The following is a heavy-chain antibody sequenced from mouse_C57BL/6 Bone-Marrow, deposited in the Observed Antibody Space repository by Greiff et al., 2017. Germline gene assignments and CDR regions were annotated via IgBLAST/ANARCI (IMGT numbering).Heavy chain of an antibody. D-gene: IGHD1-1*01. V-gene: IGHV1-7*01. CDR3: AREGNYYGSRNFDV. CDR1: GYTFTSYW. CDR2: INPCSGYT. Sequence: VQRVESGAELAKPGASVKLSCKASGYTFTSYWMHWVKQRPGPGLEWIGYINPCSGYTKYNQKFKDKATLTADKSSSTAYLQLSSLTYEDSAVYYCAREGNYYGSRNFDVWGTGTTVTVAS. J-gene: IGHJ1*03.